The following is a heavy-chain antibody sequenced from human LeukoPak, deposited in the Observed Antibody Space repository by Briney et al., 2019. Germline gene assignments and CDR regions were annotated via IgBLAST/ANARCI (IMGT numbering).Heavy chain of an antibody. CDR2: IRYDGSNK. CDR3: ARAPEPLAYCGGDCYSYKH. D-gene: IGHD2-21*02. J-gene: IGHJ4*02. Sequence: GGSLRLSCAASGFTFSSYGMHWVRQAPGKGLEWVAFIRYDGSNKYYADSVKGRFTISRDNSKNTLYLQMNSLRAEDTAVYYCARAPEPLAYCGGDCYSYKHWGQGTLVTVSS. V-gene: IGHV3-30*02. CDR1: GFTFSSYG.